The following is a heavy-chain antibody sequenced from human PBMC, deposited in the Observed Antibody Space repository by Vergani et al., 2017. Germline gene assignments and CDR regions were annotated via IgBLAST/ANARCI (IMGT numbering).Heavy chain of an antibody. CDR3: ASEMYYYDSSGYRQRDY. J-gene: IGHJ4*02. V-gene: IGHV3-30*03. CDR1: GFTFSSYG. D-gene: IGHD3-22*01. Sequence: QVQLVESGGGVVQPGRSLRLSCAASGFTFSSYGMHWVRQAPGKGLEWVAVISYDGSNKYYADSVKGRFTISRDNSKNTLYLQMNSLSAEDTAVYYCASEMYYYDSSGYRQRDYWGQGTLVTVSS. CDR2: ISYDGSNK.